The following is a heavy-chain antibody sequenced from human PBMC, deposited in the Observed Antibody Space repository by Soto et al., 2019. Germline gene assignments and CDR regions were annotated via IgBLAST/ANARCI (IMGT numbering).Heavy chain of an antibody. D-gene: IGHD3-3*01. Sequence: QVQLVESGGGVVQPGRSLRLSCAASGFTFSSYGMHWVRQAPGKGLEWVAVISYDGSNKYYADSVKGRFTISRDNSKNTLYLQMNSLRAEDTAVYYCAKLRDYDFRSGPYRKDAFDICRQGTMVTVSS. CDR3: AKLRDYDFRSGPYRKDAFDI. V-gene: IGHV3-30*18. J-gene: IGHJ3*02. CDR1: GFTFSSYG. CDR2: ISYDGSNK.